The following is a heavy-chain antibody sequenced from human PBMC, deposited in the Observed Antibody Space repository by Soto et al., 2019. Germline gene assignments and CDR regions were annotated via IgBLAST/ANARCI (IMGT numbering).Heavy chain of an antibody. V-gene: IGHV2-5*02. CDR2: IYWDDDK. CDR1: GFSLSTSGVG. CDR3: AHRTKRRITMIVVVITSPYYYYYGMDV. D-gene: IGHD3-22*01. Sequence: QITLKESGPTLVKPTQTLTLTCTFSGFSLSTSGVGVGWIRQPPGKALEWLALIYWDDDKRYSPSLKSRLTIXMVTSKNQVVLTXSNXDXADTATYYCAHRTKRRITMIVVVITSPYYYYYGMDVWGQGTTVTVSS. J-gene: IGHJ6*02.